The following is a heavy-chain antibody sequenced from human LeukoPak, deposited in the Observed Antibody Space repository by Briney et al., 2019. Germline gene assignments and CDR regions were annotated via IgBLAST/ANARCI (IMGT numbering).Heavy chain of an antibody. J-gene: IGHJ5*02. V-gene: IGHV4-59*01. CDR1: GFNFDDYA. D-gene: IGHD2-21*02. Sequence: GSLRLSCVASGFNFDDYAMRWVRQAPGKGMEWIGYIYYSGSTNYNPSLKSRVTISIDTSENQVSLILRSVTAADTAVYYCAREVGDSDSDNWFDPWGQGTLVTVSS. CDR2: IYYSGST. CDR3: AREVGDSDSDNWFDP.